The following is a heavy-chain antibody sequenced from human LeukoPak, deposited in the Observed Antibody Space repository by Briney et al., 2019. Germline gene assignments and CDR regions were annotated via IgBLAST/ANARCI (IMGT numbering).Heavy chain of an antibody. CDR2: ISDSSTYI. Sequence: GGSLRLYCAASGFSFCSFSVNWVAQAPGQEREGVSSISDSSTYIFNDHPVQGRFAISRDAPKHSLYLQMNSLRVEDTAVYYCVRVVYCSGGSCSYFFDFWGQGTLVTVSS. V-gene: IGHV3-21*01. D-gene: IGHD2-15*01. J-gene: IGHJ4*02. CDR3: VRVVYCSGGSCSYFFDF. CDR1: GFSFCSFS.